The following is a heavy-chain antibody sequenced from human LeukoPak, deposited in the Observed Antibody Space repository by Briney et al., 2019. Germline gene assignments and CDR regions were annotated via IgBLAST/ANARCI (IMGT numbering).Heavy chain of an antibody. Sequence: SETLSLTCTVSGASISTYFWSWIRQPPGKGLEWIGYVYSSGSTNYNPSLKSRVTISVDTSKNQFSLKLSSVTAADTGVYYCARESVRPYFDYWGQGTLVTVSS. D-gene: IGHD2-8*01. CDR2: VYSSGST. V-gene: IGHV4-4*08. CDR3: ARESVRPYFDY. CDR1: GASISTYF. J-gene: IGHJ4*02.